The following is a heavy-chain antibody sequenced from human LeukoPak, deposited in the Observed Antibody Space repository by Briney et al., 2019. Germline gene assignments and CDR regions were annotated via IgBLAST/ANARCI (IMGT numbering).Heavy chain of an antibody. CDR1: GFTFSSYA. J-gene: IGHJ6*02. D-gene: IGHD6-13*01. Sequence: PGGSLRLSCAASGFTFSSYAMSWARQAPGKGLEWVSAISGSGGSTYYADSVKGRFTISRDNSKNTLYLQMNSLRAEDTAVYYCARLYSSSWLNFDYYYYYGMDVWGQGTTVTVSS. CDR3: ARLYSSSWLNFDYYYYYGMDV. CDR2: ISGSGGST. V-gene: IGHV3-23*01.